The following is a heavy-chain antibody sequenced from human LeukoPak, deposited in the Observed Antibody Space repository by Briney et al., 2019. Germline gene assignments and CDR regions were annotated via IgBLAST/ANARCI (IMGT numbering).Heavy chain of an antibody. CDR3: ARGVVVPAAQ. CDR1: GGSISSGGYY. V-gene: IGHV4-31*03. D-gene: IGHD2-2*01. Sequence: SETLSLTCTVSGGSISSGGYYWSWIRQHPGKGLEWIGYIYYSGSIYYNPSPKSRVTISVDTSKNQFSLKLSSVTAADTAVYYCARGVVVPAAQWGQGTLVTVSS. CDR2: IYYSGSI. J-gene: IGHJ4*02.